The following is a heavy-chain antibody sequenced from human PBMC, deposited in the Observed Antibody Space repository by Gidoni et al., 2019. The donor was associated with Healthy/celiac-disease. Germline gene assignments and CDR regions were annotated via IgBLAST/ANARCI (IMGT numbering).Heavy chain of an antibody. V-gene: IGHV3-64*01. J-gene: IGHJ4*02. D-gene: IGHD3-22*01. CDR1: GFTFSSYA. Sequence: EVQLVESGGGLVQPGGSLRLSCAASGFTFSSYAMHWVRQAPGKGLEYVSAISSNGGRTYYENSVKGRFTISRDNSKNTLYLKMGSLRAEDMAVYYCARDLSDSSGYHAYFDYWGQGTLVTVSS. CDR2: ISSNGGRT. CDR3: ARDLSDSSGYHAYFDY.